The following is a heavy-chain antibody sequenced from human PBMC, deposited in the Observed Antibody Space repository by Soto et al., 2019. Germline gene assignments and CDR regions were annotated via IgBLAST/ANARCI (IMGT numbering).Heavy chain of an antibody. CDR2: IIPIFGTA. CDR1: GGTFSSYA. V-gene: IGHV1-69*01. J-gene: IGHJ4*02. D-gene: IGHD2-21*02. CDR3: AKDWNCGGDCYSGF. Sequence: SVKVSCKASGGTFSSYAISWVRQAPGQGPEWMGGIIPIFGTANYAQKFQGRVTITADDSTSTAYMELSRLRSEDTAAYYAAKDWNCGGDCYSGFRGKGTLVPVPS.